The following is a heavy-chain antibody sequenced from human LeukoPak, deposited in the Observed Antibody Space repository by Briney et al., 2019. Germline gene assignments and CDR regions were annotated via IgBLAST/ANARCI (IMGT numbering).Heavy chain of an antibody. Sequence: GGSLRLSCAASGFTFSSYSMNWVRQAPGKGLEWVSSISSSSSYIYYADSVKGRFTISRDNAKNSLYLQMNSLRAEDMALYYCAKDRYSSSWGAIDYWGQGTLVTVSS. CDR2: ISSSSSYI. D-gene: IGHD6-6*01. CDR3: AKDRYSSSWGAIDY. V-gene: IGHV3-21*04. J-gene: IGHJ4*02. CDR1: GFTFSSYS.